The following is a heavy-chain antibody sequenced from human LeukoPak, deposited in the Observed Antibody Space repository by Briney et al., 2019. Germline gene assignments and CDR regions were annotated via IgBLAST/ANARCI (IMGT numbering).Heavy chain of an antibody. J-gene: IGHJ3*02. CDR1: GGSISSYY. CDR2: IYYSGST. Sequence: SETLSLTCTASGGSISSYYWSWIRQPPGKGLEWIGYIYYSGSTNYNPSLKSRVTILVDTSKDQFSLKLSSVTAADTAVYYCARGSIAARNDAFDIWGQGTIVTVSS. V-gene: IGHV4-59*01. CDR3: ARGSIAARNDAFDI. D-gene: IGHD6-6*01.